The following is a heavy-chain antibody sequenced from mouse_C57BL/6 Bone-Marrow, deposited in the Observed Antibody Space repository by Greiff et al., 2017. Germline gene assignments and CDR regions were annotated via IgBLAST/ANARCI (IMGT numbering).Heavy chain of an antibody. CDR3: AISKNWDSWFAY. CDR2: INPGSGGT. D-gene: IGHD4-1*01. V-gene: IGHV1-54*01. CDR1: GYAFTNYL. Sequence: QVQLKQSGAELVRPGTSVKVSCKASGYAFTNYLIEWVKQRPGQGLEWIGVINPGSGGTNYNEKFKGKETLTADKSSSTAYMQLSSLTSEDSAVYFCAISKNWDSWFAYWGQGTLVTVSA. J-gene: IGHJ3*01.